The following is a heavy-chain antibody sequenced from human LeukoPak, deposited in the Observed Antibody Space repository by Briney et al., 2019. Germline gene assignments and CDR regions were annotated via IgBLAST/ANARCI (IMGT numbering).Heavy chain of an antibody. CDR3: AKDPGVVPAASYYFDY. CDR2: IRYDGSNK. J-gene: IGHJ4*02. V-gene: IGHV3-30*02. CDR1: GFTFSSYG. D-gene: IGHD2-2*01. Sequence: PGGSLRLSCAASGFTFSSYGMHWVRQAPGKGLEWVALIRYDGSNKYYADSVKGRFTISRDNSKNTLYLQMNSLRAEDTAVYYCAKDPGVVPAASYYFDYWGQGTLVTVSS.